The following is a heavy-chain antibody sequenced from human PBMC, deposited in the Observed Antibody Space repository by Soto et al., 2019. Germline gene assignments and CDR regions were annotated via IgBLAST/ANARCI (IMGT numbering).Heavy chain of an antibody. V-gene: IGHV1-8*01. Sequence: QVQLVQSGAEVKQPGASVKVSCKASGYTFTIYDINWVRQATGQGLVWMGWMNPNSGNTGYAQKLQGRVTMTSNTYISTAYKELRILRSEDTAVYYCASGETTDYTCSGDTCYSFWDFDNWAQGTKDTFSS. CDR2: MNPNSGNT. CDR3: ASGETTDYTCSGDTCYSFWDFDN. CDR1: GYTFTIYD. J-gene: IGHJ3*02. D-gene: IGHD2-15*01.